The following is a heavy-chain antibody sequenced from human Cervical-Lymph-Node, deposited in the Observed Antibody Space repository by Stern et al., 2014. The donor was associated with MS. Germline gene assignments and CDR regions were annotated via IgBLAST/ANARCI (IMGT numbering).Heavy chain of an antibody. Sequence: VQLVESGAEVKKTGASVKVSCKASGYTLTSYGISWVRQAPGQGLEWMGWISAYNGKTNYAQKLQGRVTMTTDTSTSTAYMELRSLRSDDTAVYYCARERPIYGGNYYTRTFDYWGQGTLVTVSS. J-gene: IGHJ4*02. D-gene: IGHD1-26*01. CDR2: ISAYNGKT. CDR1: GYTLTSYG. CDR3: ARERPIYGGNYYTRTFDY. V-gene: IGHV1-18*01.